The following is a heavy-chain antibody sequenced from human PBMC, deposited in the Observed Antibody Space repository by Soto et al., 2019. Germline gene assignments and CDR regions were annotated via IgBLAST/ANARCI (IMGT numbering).Heavy chain of an antibody. CDR3: ARRDRYCSGGRCFPGAFDI. V-gene: IGHV4-59*08. Sequence: SETLSLTCTVSGGSISSYYWSWIRRPPGKELEWVGYIYYSGGTNYNPSLKSRVTISVDTSKNQFSLKLSSVTAADTAVYFCARRDRYCSGGRCFPGAFDIWGQGTMVTVSS. CDR2: IYYSGGT. D-gene: IGHD2-15*01. CDR1: GGSISSYY. J-gene: IGHJ3*02.